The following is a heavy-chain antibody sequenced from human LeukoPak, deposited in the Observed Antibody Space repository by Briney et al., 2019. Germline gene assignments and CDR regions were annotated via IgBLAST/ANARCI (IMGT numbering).Heavy chain of an antibody. Sequence: ASVKVSCKASGYTFTSYYMHWVRQAPGQGLEWTGIINPSGGSTSYAQKFQGRVTMTRDMSTSTVYMELSSLRSEDTAVYYCAAALSSSDPFDYWGQGTLVTVSS. J-gene: IGHJ4*02. CDR2: INPSGGST. CDR3: AAALSSSDPFDY. V-gene: IGHV1-46*01. CDR1: GYTFTSYY. D-gene: IGHD6-13*01.